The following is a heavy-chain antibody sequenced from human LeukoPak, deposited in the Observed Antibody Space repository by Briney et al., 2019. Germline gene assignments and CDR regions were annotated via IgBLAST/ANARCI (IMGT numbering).Heavy chain of an antibody. CDR3: ATGGLWFGELFFDY. V-gene: IGHV1-24*01. D-gene: IGHD3-10*01. CDR1: GYTLTELS. Sequence: ASVKVSCKVSGYTLTELSMHWVRQAPGKRLEWMGGFDPEDGETIYAQKFQGRVTMTEDTSTDTAYMELSSLRSEDTAVYYCATGGLWFGELFFDYWGQGTLVTVSS. J-gene: IGHJ4*02. CDR2: FDPEDGET.